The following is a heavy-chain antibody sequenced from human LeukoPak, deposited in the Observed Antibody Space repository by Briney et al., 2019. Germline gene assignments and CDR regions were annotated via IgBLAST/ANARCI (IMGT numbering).Heavy chain of an antibody. CDR1: GFTFDDYA. V-gene: IGHV3-9*03. D-gene: IGHD2-2*01. CDR2: ISWNSGSI. J-gene: IGHJ4*02. Sequence: PGRSLRLSCAASGFTFDDYAMHWVRQAPGKGLEWISGISWNSGSIGYADSVEGRFTISRDNAKNSLYLQMNSLRAEDMALYYCAKGYCSSTSCYFDYWGQGTLVTVSS. CDR3: AKGYCSSTSCYFDY.